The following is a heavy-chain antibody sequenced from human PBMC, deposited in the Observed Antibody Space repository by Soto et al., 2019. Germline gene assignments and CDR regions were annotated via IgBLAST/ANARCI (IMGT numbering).Heavy chain of an antibody. CDR3: ARWQQDYYYYYGMDV. J-gene: IGHJ6*02. D-gene: IGHD6-13*01. CDR1: GYTFTSYY. CDR2: INPSGGST. Sequence: GASVKVSCKASGYTFTSYYMHWVRQAPGQGLEWMGIINPSGGSTSYAQKFQGRVTMTRDTSTSTVYMELSSLRSEDTAVYYCARWQQDYYYYYGMDVWGQGITVTVSS. V-gene: IGHV1-46*01.